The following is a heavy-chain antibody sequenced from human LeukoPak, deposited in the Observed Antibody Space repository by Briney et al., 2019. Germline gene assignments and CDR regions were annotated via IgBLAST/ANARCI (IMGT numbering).Heavy chain of an antibody. V-gene: IGHV3-53*01. D-gene: IGHD6-25*01. J-gene: IGHJ4*02. CDR1: GFTVSSNY. CDR3: ARVASGTLDY. Sequence: GGSLRLSCAVSGFTVSSNYMSWVRQAPGKGLEWVSVIYSGTNTYYADSVKGRFIISRDNPKNMLYIQMNSLRAADTAVYYCARVASGTLDYWGQGTLVTVSS. CDR2: IYSGTNT.